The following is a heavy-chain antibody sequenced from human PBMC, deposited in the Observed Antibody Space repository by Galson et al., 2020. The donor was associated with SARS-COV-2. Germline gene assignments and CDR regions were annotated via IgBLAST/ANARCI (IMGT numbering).Heavy chain of an antibody. Sequence: GESLKISCAASGFPFSSYAMSWVRQAPGKGLEWVSAISGSGGSTYYADSVKGRFTLSRDNSKNTLYLQMNSLRAEDTAVHYCAKWGSSSWHGEGDYWGQGTLVTVSS. V-gene: IGHV3-23*01. CDR1: GFPFSSYA. J-gene: IGHJ4*02. CDR2: ISGSGGST. CDR3: AKWGSSSWHGEGDY. D-gene: IGHD6-13*01.